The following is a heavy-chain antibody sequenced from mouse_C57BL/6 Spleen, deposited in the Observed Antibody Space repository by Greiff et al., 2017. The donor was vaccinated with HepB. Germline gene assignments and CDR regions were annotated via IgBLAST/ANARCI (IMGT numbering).Heavy chain of an antibody. CDR2: ISYDGSN. V-gene: IGHV3-6*01. Sequence: EVQLQESGPGLVKPSQSLSLTCSVTGYSITSGYYWNWIRQFPGNKLEWMGYISYDGSNNYNPSLKNRISITRDTSKNQFFLKLNSVTTEDTATYYCAKYYYGSSFLAMDYGGQGTSVTVSS. CDR3: AKYYYGSSFLAMDY. D-gene: IGHD1-1*01. CDR1: GYSITSGYY. J-gene: IGHJ4*01.